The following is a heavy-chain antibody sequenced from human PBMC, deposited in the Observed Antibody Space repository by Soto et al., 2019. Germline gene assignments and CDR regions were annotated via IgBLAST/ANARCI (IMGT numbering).Heavy chain of an antibody. CDR3: AKLSSGSGSFIFDY. J-gene: IGHJ4*02. D-gene: IGHD3-10*01. Sequence: GGSLRLSCEASGFTFSSYAMHWVRQAPGKGLEWVSAICGSGNIKYYADSVKGRFTISRDNSKNTLYLQMNSLRAEDTAVYYCAKLSSGSGSFIFDYWGQGTLVTVSS. CDR2: ICGSGNIK. CDR1: GFTFSSYA. V-gene: IGHV3-23*01.